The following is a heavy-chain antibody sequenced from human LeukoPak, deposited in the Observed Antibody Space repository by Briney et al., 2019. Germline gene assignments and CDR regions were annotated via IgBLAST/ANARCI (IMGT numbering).Heavy chain of an antibody. CDR3: AREGYSSNWYDY. CDR2: ISYSGRT. J-gene: IGHJ5*01. D-gene: IGHD6-13*01. CDR1: GGSISIYY. Sequence: SETLSLTCTVSGGSISIYYWTWIRQPPGKGQEWIGHISYSGRTNYNPSLKSRVAISVDTSKNQFSLKLRSVTAADTAVYYCAREGYSSNWYDYWGQGTLVTVSS. V-gene: IGHV4-59*01.